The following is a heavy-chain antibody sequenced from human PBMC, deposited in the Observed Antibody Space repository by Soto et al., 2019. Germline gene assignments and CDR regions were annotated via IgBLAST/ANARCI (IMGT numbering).Heavy chain of an antibody. Sequence: EVQLVESGGGLVQPGGSLRLSCAASGFTFSSYWMHWVRQAPGKGLVWVSRINSDGSSTSYADSVKGRFTISRDNAKNTLYLQMNSLRAEDTAVYYCAREPRFPTILGVADYWGQGTLVTVSS. V-gene: IGHV3-74*01. CDR3: AREPRFPTILGVADY. J-gene: IGHJ4*02. D-gene: IGHD3-3*01. CDR2: INSDGSST. CDR1: GFTFSSYW.